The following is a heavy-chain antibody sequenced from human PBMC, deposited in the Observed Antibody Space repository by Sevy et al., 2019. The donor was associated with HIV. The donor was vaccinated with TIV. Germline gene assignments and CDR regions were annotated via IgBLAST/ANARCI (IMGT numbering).Heavy chain of an antibody. CDR2: INQDGSQK. D-gene: IGHD3-10*01. CDR3: ARETGSSHFDY. Sequence: GGSLRLSCAASGFTFSKYWMSWVRQAPGKGLEWVANINQDGSQKYYVYSVKGRVTISRDNGKNSLYLQMNSLRAEDTAVYYCARETGSSHFDYWGQGTLVTVSS. J-gene: IGHJ4*02. CDR1: GFTFSKYW. V-gene: IGHV3-7*01.